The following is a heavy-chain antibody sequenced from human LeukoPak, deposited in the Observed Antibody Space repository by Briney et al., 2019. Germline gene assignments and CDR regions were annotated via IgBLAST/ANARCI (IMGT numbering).Heavy chain of an antibody. Sequence: SETLSLTCAVYGESFSGYYWSWIRQPPGKGLEWIGEINHSGSTNYNPSLKSRVTISVDTSKNQFSLKLSSVTAADTAVYYCARGAPYYDFGSRYYYYYMDVWGKGTTVTVSS. D-gene: IGHD3-3*01. CDR1: GESFSGYY. V-gene: IGHV4-34*01. CDR3: ARGAPYYDFGSRYYYYYMDV. J-gene: IGHJ6*03. CDR2: INHSGST.